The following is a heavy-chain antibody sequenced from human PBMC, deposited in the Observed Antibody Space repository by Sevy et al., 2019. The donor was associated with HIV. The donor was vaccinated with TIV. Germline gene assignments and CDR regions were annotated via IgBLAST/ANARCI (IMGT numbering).Heavy chain of an antibody. D-gene: IGHD1-26*01. V-gene: IGHV3-15*01. CDR3: TKGIVGATWDWYDP. CDR2: IKSRHDGGTI. CDR1: GFTFNEAW. J-gene: IGHJ5*02. Sequence: GGSLRLSCAASGFTFNEAWMSWVRQAAGKGLEWVGRIKSRHDGGTIDYAAPVKGRFTISRDDSTDMLYLQMDRLTSEDTAVYYCTKGIVGATWDWYDPWGQGTLVTVSS.